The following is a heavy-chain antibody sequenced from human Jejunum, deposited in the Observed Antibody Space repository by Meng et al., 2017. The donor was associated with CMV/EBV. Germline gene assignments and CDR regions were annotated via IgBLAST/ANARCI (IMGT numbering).Heavy chain of an antibody. J-gene: IGHJ4*02. CDR1: GFTCSSYA. CDR2: ISGSGGST. V-gene: IGHV3-23*01. CDR3: AKTASGWYSPSDY. Sequence: ASGFTCSSYAMSWVRQAPGKGLEWVSTISGSGGSTYYADSVKGRFNFSRDNSKNTLYLQMNSLRADDTAVYYCAKTASGWYSPSDYWGQGTLVTVSS. D-gene: IGHD6-19*01.